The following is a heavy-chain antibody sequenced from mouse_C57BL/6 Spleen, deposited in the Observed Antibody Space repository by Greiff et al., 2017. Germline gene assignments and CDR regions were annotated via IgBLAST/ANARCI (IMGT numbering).Heavy chain of an antibody. CDR3: ASYDYLDY. CDR1: GYTFTSYW. D-gene: IGHD2-3*01. CDR2: IDPSDSYT. V-gene: IGHV1-50*01. J-gene: IGHJ2*01. Sequence: QVQLQQPGAELVKPGASVKLSCKASGYTFTSYWMQWVKQRPGQGLEWIGEIDPSDSYTNYNQKFKGKATLNVDTSSSTAYMQLSSLTSEDSAVYYCASYDYLDYWGQGTTLTVSS.